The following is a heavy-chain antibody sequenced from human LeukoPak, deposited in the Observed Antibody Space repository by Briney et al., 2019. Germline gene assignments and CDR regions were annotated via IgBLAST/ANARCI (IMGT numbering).Heavy chain of an antibody. D-gene: IGHD3-3*01. CDR1: GYTFTGYY. CDR2: INPNSGGT. V-gene: IGHV1-2*02. Sequence: ASVKVSCKASGYTFTGYYMHWVRQAPGQGLEWMGWINPNSGGTNYAQKFQGRVTMTRDTSISTAYMELSRLRSDDTAVYYCARGGFLEWFPYYYYGMGVWGQGTTVTVSS. J-gene: IGHJ6*02. CDR3: ARGGFLEWFPYYYYGMGV.